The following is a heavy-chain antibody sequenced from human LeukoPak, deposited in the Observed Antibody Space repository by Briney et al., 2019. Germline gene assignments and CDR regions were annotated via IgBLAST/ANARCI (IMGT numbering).Heavy chain of an antibody. CDR1: GCSISSYY. D-gene: IGHD3-22*01. V-gene: IGHV4-59*01. CDR3: ATYYYDSSGYYSFDY. CDR2: IYYSGST. J-gene: IGHJ4*02. Sequence: TSETLSLTCTVSGCSISSYYWSWIRQPPGKGLEWIGYIYYSGSTNYNPSLKSRVTISVDTSKNQLSLKLSSVTAADTAVYYCATYYYDSSGYYSFDYWGQGTLVTVSS.